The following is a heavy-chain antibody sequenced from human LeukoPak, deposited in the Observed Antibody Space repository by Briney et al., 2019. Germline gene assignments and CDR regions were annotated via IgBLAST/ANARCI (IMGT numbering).Heavy chain of an antibody. J-gene: IGHJ4*02. CDR2: IWYDGSDK. Sequence: GGSLRLSCVASGFTFSSNGMHWVRQAPGKGLEWVALIWYDGSDKYYADSVKGRFTISRDNSKNTLYLQMNSLRVEDTAVYYCARAVRGMLSDYWGQGTLVTVSS. CDR1: GFTFSSNG. V-gene: IGHV3-33*01. D-gene: IGHD3-10*01. CDR3: ARAVRGMLSDY.